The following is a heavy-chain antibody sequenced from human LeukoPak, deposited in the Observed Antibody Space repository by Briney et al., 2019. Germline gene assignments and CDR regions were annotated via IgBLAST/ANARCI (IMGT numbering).Heavy chain of an antibody. D-gene: IGHD3-3*01. CDR2: FDPEDGET. CDR3: AAGEEGVVIMPLGY. Sequence: GASVKASCKVSGYTLTELSMHWVRQAPGKGLEWMGGFDPEDGETIYAQKFQGRVTMTEDTSTDTAYMELSSLRSEDTAVYYCAAGEEGVVIMPLGYWGQGTLVTVSS. J-gene: IGHJ4*02. V-gene: IGHV1-24*01. CDR1: GYTLTELS.